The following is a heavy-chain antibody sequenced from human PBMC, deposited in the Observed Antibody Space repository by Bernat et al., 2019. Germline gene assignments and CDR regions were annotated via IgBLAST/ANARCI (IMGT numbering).Heavy chain of an antibody. CDR3: ARDYDFWSDYYYYGMDV. J-gene: IGHJ6*02. V-gene: IGHV3-7*01. D-gene: IGHD3-3*01. Sequence: EVQLVESGGGLVQPGGSLRLSCAASGFTFSSYWMSWVRQAPGKGLEWVANIKQEGSEKYDGDAGKGRCTISGDNAKNSLCRQMNSRRAEDTAGEDCARDYDFWSDYYYYGMDVWGQGTTVTVSS. CDR1: GFTFSSYW. CDR2: IKQEGSEK.